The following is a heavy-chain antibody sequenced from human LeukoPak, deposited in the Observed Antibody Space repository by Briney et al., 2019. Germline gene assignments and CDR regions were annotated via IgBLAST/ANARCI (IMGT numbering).Heavy chain of an antibody. CDR1: GYTFTNYY. J-gene: IGHJ6*02. V-gene: IGHV1-46*01. Sequence: GASVKVSCKASGYTFTNYYIHWVRQAPGQGLEWMGIINPSSGSTRYAQKFQGRVTMTRNTSISTAYMELSSLRSEDTAVYYCARDLSSSWLGYYYYYYGMDVWGQGTTVTVSS. CDR3: ARDLSSSWLGYYYYYYGMDV. D-gene: IGHD6-13*01. CDR2: INPSSGST.